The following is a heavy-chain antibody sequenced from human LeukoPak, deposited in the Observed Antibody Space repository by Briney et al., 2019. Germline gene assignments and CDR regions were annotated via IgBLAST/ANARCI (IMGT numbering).Heavy chain of an antibody. CDR3: ARGGDYVRVGPSWRLSSGARDAFDI. CDR2: INYNGEIT. D-gene: IGHD4-17*01. V-gene: IGHV4-34*01. Sequence: SETLSLTCAVPGGSFSGYLWSWLRQPPGKGLEWVGEINYNGEITNYNPSLKSRVTISVDTSKNQFSLKLSSVTAADTAVYYCARGGDYVRVGPSWRLSSGARDAFDIWGQGTMVTVSS. CDR1: GGSFSGYL. J-gene: IGHJ3*02.